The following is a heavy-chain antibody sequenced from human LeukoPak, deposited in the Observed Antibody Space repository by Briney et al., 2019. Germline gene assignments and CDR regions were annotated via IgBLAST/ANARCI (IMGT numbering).Heavy chain of an antibody. J-gene: IGHJ2*01. V-gene: IGHV1-18*01. CDR2: ISAYNGKT. CDR1: GYIFTIYG. Sequence: VASVTVSCTASGYIFTIYGISWVRQAPGQGLEWMGWISAYNGKTNYSQNLQGRVTMTTDTSTSTAYMELRSLRSDDTAVYYCARDRGGWYADWYFDLWGRGTLVTVSS. D-gene: IGHD6-19*01. CDR3: ARDRGGWYADWYFDL.